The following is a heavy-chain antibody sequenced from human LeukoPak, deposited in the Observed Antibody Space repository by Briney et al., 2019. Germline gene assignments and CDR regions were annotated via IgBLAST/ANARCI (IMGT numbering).Heavy chain of an antibody. Sequence: SVKVSCKASGGTVSIYAISWVRQAPGQGLEWMGRIIPIFGTANYAQKFQGRVTITADESTSTAYMELSSLGSEDTAVYYCARDAKKNYYDSSGDLDFWGQGTLVTVSS. CDR1: GGTVSIYA. J-gene: IGHJ4*02. V-gene: IGHV1-69*13. D-gene: IGHD3-22*01. CDR3: ARDAKKNYYDSSGDLDF. CDR2: IIPIFGTA.